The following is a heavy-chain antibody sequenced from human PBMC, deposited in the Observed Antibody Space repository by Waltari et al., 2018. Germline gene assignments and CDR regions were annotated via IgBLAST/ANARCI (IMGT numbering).Heavy chain of an antibody. J-gene: IGHJ4*02. CDR3: AHYIHDQPFEY. D-gene: IGHD1-1*01. V-gene: IGHV2-5*02. CDR2: IYWDDDK. Sequence: QITLKESGPTLVKPTQTLTLTCTFSGFSLRTSGVGVGWIRQPPGKALEWLALIYWDDDKRYSPSLKSRLTITKDTSKKQVVLTMTNMDPVDTATYYCAHYIHDQPFEYWGQGTLVTVSS. CDR1: GFSLRTSGVG.